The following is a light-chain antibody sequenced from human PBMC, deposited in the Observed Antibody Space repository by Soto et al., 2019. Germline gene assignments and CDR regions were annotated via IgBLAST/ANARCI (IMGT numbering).Light chain of an antibody. V-gene: IGKV3-20*01. Sequence: LAQSPSPLSVTSGERPTLSCRASQSVGSNLAWYQQKPGQAPRLLIYGASSRATGIPDRFSGSGSGTDFTLTISRLEPEDFAVYYCQQYGSSPITFGQGTRLEIK. CDR2: GAS. J-gene: IGKJ5*01. CDR1: QSVGSN. CDR3: QQYGSSPIT.